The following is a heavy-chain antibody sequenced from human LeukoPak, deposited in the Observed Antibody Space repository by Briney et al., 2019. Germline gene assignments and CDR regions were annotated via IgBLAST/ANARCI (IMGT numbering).Heavy chain of an antibody. V-gene: IGHV1-69*06. D-gene: IGHD3-3*01. J-gene: IGHJ3*02. CDR2: IIPIFGTA. CDR1: GGTFSSYA. Sequence: ASVKVSCKASGGTFSSYAISWVRQAPGQGLEWMGGIIPIFGTANYAQKFQGRVTITADKSTSTAYMELSSLRSEDTAVYYCARAAGIFNAFDIWGQGTMVTVSS. CDR3: ARAAGIFNAFDI.